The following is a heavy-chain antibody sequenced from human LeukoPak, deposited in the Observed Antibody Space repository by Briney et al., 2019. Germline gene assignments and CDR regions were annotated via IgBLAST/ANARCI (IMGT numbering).Heavy chain of an antibody. J-gene: IGHJ6*03. CDR1: GFTFDDYG. CDR3: ARAGCSGGSCYRPAPRPQRLYYYYMDV. CDR2: INWNGGST. Sequence: GGSLRLSCAASGFTFDDYGMSWVRQAPGKGLEWVSGINWNGGSTGYADSVKGRFTISRDNAKNSLYLQMNSLRAEDTALYYCARAGCSGGSCYRPAPRPQRLYYYYMDVWGKGTTVTVSS. V-gene: IGHV3-20*04. D-gene: IGHD2-15*01.